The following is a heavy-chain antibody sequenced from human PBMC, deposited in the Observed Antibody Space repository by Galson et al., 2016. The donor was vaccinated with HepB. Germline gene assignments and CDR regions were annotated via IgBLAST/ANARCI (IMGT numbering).Heavy chain of an antibody. V-gene: IGHV5-10-1*01. Sequence: QSGAEVKKPGESLRISCKGSGYTFTSYWISWVRQLPGKGLEWMGKTDPSDSYTNYSPSFQGHVTISADKSISTAYLQWSSLKASDTAMYYCARHSGSYIKNWPLFDYWGQGTLVTVSS. D-gene: IGHD3-10*01. CDR2: TDPSDSYT. CDR3: ARHSGSYIKNWPLFDY. CDR1: GYTFTSYW. J-gene: IGHJ4*02.